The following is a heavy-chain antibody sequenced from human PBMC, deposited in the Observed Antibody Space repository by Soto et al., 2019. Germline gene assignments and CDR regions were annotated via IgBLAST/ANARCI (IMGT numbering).Heavy chain of an antibody. CDR2: VYYTGTT. CDR1: GGSISSYF. CDR3: ARDLAAVPRAFDY. Sequence: SETLSLTCTVSGGSISSYFYIWVRQPPGKGMEWIGSVYYTGTTDYNPSLKSRVTISVDTSKTQFSLNLRSVTAADTAVYYCARDLAAVPRAFDYWGRGTLVTVSA. J-gene: IGHJ4*02. V-gene: IGHV4-59*01. D-gene: IGHD6-13*01.